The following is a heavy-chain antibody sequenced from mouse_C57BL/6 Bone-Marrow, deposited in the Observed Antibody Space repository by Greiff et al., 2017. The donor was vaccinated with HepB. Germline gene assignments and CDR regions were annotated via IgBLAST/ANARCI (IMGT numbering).Heavy chain of an antibody. CDR3: ARRGSPHFDY. CDR2: IYPGGGYT. V-gene: IGHV1-63*01. Sequence: QVQLQQSGAELVRPGTSVKMSCKASGYTFTNYWIGWAKQRPGHGLEWIGDIYPGGGYTNYNEKFKGKATLTADKSSSTAYMQFSSLTSEDSAIYYCARRGSPHFDYWGQGTTLTVSS. CDR1: GYTFTNYW. J-gene: IGHJ2*01.